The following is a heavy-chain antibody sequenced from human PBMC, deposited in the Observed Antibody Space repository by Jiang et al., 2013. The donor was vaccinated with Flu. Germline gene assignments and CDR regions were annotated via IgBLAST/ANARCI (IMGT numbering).Heavy chain of an antibody. Sequence: LLKPSETLSLTCTVSGGSISSSGSGYYWGWIRQPPGKGLDWIGSIYPSGSTYYNPSLKTRVTISVDTSKNQFSLKLSSVTAADTAVYYCARFLYGDFVGYLDPWGQGTLVTVSS. CDR2: IYPSGST. V-gene: IGHV4-39*01. CDR1: GGSISSSGSGYY. D-gene: IGHD4-17*01. J-gene: IGHJ5*02. CDR3: ARFLYGDFVGYLDP.